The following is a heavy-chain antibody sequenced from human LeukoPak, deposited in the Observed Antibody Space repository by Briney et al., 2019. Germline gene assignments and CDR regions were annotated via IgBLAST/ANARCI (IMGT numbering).Heavy chain of an antibody. CDR2: IYYSGST. D-gene: IGHD2-8*01. V-gene: IGHV4-59*01. J-gene: IGHJ6*03. CDR3: ARDRDCTNGVCYGDYYYMDV. Sequence: PSETLSLTCTVSGGSISSYYWSWIRQPPGEGLEWIGYIYYSGSTNYNPSLKSRVTISVDTSKNQFSLKLSSVTAADTAVYYCARDRDCTNGVCYGDYYYMDVWGKGTTVTVSS. CDR1: GGSISSYY.